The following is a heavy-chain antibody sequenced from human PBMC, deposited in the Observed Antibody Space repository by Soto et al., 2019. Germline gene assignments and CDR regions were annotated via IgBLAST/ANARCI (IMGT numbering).Heavy chain of an antibody. Sequence: QAQLVQSGPEVKKPGASVKVSCKASGYRFTSYGISWVRQAPGQGLEWLGWISAYDDNTKYAHTLQGRVSMSTDTSTNTAYMELRSLRSDDTAMYYCARGGYYDSSGSRNYHYYGMNVWGQGTTVTVSS. V-gene: IGHV1-18*01. CDR1: GYRFTSYG. CDR3: ARGGYYDSSGSRNYHYYGMNV. D-gene: IGHD3-22*01. CDR2: ISAYDDNT. J-gene: IGHJ6*02.